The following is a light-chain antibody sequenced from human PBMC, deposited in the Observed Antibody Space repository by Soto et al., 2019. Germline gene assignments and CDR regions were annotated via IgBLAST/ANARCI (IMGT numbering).Light chain of an antibody. V-gene: IGLV2-11*01. J-gene: IGLJ2*01. CDR1: SSDVGTYNY. CDR2: DVS. CDR3: CSYAGGYTHAV. Sequence: QSVLTQPRSVSGPPGQSVSISCSGTSSDVGTYNYVSWYQQHPGKAPKLIIYDVSKRPSGVPDRFSGSKSGNTASLTISGLQAEDEADYYCCSYAGGYTHAVFGGGTKVAV.